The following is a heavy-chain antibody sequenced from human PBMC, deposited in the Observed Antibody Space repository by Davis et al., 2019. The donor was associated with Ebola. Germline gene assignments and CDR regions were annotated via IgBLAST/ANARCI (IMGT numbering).Heavy chain of an antibody. Sequence: SETLSLTCAVYGGSFSGYYWSWIRQPPGKGLEWIGEINHSGSTNYNPSLKSRVTISVDTSKNQFSLKLSSVTAADTAVYYCARDPRGWYYDSSGYSPAYYYGMDVWGQGTTVTVSS. CDR2: INHSGST. CDR3: ARDPRGWYYDSSGYSPAYYYGMDV. V-gene: IGHV4-34*01. D-gene: IGHD3-22*01. J-gene: IGHJ6*02. CDR1: GGSFSGYY.